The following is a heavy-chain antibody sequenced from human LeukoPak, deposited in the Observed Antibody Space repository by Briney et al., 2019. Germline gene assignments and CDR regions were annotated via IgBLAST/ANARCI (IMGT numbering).Heavy chain of an antibody. D-gene: IGHD3-10*01. CDR3: ARDIMVRGVTSNYFDY. CDR2: INHSGST. Sequence: SETLSLTCAVYGGSFSGYYWSWIRQPPGKGLEWIGEINHSGSTNYNPSLKSRVTISVDTSKNQFSLKLSSVTAADTAVYYCARDIMVRGVTSNYFDYWGQGTLVTVSS. V-gene: IGHV4-34*01. J-gene: IGHJ4*02. CDR1: GGSFSGYY.